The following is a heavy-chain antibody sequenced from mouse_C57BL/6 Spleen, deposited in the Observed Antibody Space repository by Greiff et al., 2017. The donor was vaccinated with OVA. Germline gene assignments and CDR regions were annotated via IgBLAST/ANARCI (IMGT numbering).Heavy chain of an antibody. CDR2: IWSDGST. Sequence: VQRVESGPGLVAPSQSLSITCTVSGFSLTSYGVHWVRQPPGKGLEWLVVIWSDGSTTYNSALKSRLSISKDNSKSQVFLKMNSLQTDDTAMYYCATSYYYGSKGYWYFDVWGTGTTVTVSS. D-gene: IGHD1-1*01. CDR1: GFSLTSYG. CDR3: ATSYYYGSKGYWYFDV. V-gene: IGHV2-6*03. J-gene: IGHJ1*03.